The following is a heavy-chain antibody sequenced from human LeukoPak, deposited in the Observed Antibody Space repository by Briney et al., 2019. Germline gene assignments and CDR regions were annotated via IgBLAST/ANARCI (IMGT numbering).Heavy chain of an antibody. D-gene: IGHD5-12*01. V-gene: IGHV4-61*02. J-gene: IGHJ4*02. CDR1: GGSISSGSYY. CDR3: AGHSGYSWEVDY. Sequence: SETLSLTCTVSGGSISSGSYYWSWIRQPAGKGLEWIGRIYTSGSTNYNPSLKSRVTMSVDTSKNQFSLKLSSVTAADTAVYYCAGHSGYSWEVDYWGQGTLVTVSS. CDR2: IYTSGST.